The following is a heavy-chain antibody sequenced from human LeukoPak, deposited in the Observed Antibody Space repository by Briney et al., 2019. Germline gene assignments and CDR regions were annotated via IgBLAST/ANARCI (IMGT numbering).Heavy chain of an antibody. CDR2: INSDGSST. Sequence: TGGSLRLSCAASGFTFSSYWMHWVRQAPGKGLVWVSRINSDGSSTSYADSVKGRFTISRDNAKNTLYLQMNSLRSDDTAVYYCARDPTNTSGRYAYFDSWGQGTLVTVSS. CDR3: ARDPTNTSGRYAYFDS. V-gene: IGHV3-74*01. J-gene: IGHJ4*02. CDR1: GFTFSSYW. D-gene: IGHD6-19*01.